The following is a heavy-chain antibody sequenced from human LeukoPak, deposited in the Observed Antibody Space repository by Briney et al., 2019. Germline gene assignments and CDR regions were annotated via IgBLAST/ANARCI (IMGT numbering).Heavy chain of an antibody. Sequence: GGSLRLSCTASGFTFSSYAMNWVRQAPGKGLEWVSGIGAGGTFTYYADSVKGRFTIFRDNSRNTLYLQMNSLRAEDTAFYYCANLPSRFSGGPGDRWGQGTLVTVSS. V-gene: IGHV3-23*01. J-gene: IGHJ5*02. CDR1: GFTFSSYA. CDR3: ANLPSRFSGGPGDR. CDR2: IGAGGTFT. D-gene: IGHD1-26*01.